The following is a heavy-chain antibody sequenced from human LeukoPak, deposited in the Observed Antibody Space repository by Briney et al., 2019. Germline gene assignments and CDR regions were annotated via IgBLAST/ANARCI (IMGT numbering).Heavy chain of an antibody. J-gene: IGHJ3*02. V-gene: IGHV3-21*01. CDR3: ARDRGGGTSGAFDI. Sequence: PGGSLRLSCAASGFTFSSYSMNWVRQAPGKGLEWVSSISSSSSYIYYADSVKGRFTISRDNAKNSLYLQMNSLRAEDTAVYYCARDRGGGTSGAFDIWGQGTMVTVSS. CDR1: GFTFSSYS. CDR2: ISSSSSYI. D-gene: IGHD4-23*01.